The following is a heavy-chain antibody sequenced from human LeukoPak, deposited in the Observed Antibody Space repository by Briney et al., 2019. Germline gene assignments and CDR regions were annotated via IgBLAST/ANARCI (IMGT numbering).Heavy chain of an antibody. CDR2: ISWDDYK. J-gene: IGHJ4*02. V-gene: IGHV2-5*02. Sequence: SGPTLVRPTQTLTLTCTFSGFSLNSNGVGVARIRQPPGEALEWLALISWDDYKRSNPLLRSRLSITKDTSKNQVVLTMTNMDPVDTGTYYCAHSGYNSGFYFDYWGQGTLVTVSS. CDR3: AHSGYNSGFYFDY. D-gene: IGHD6-19*01. CDR1: GFSLNSNGVG.